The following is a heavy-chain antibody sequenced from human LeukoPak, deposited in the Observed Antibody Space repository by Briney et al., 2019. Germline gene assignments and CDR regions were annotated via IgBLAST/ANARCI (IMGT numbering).Heavy chain of an antibody. Sequence: GGSLRLSCAASGFTFSGYWMSWVRQAPGKGLEWVASIRQDGNEKHYVDSVKGRFTISRDNAKNSLYLQMNSLRAEDTAVYYCARDVYYDTNFDFWGQGTLVTVS. CDR3: ARDVYYDTNFDF. D-gene: IGHD3-16*01. V-gene: IGHV3-7*01. CDR2: IRQDGNEK. CDR1: GFTFSGYW. J-gene: IGHJ4*02.